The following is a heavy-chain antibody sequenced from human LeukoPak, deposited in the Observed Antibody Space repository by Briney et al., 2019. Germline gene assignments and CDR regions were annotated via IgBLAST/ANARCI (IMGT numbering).Heavy chain of an antibody. J-gene: IGHJ4*02. CDR2: ISSRSSTI. Sequence: PGGSLRLSCAASGFTFSSYSMNWVRQAPGKGLEWVSYISSRSSTIYYVDSVRGRFTISRDNAKNSLYLQMNSLRAEDTAVYYCARDPRVGAFDYWGQGTQVTVSS. CDR3: ARDPRVGAFDY. D-gene: IGHD1-26*01. V-gene: IGHV3-48*04. CDR1: GFTFSSYS.